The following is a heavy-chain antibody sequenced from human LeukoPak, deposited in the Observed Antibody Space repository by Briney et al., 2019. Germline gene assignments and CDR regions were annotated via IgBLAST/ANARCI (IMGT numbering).Heavy chain of an antibody. D-gene: IGHD1/OR15-1a*01. CDR1: GFTFSNYW. V-gene: IGHV3-30*03. J-gene: IGHJ4*02. CDR2: ISYDGSNK. Sequence: GGSLRLSCAASGFTFSNYWMGWVRQAPGKGLEWVAVISYDGSNKYYADSVKGRFTISRDNSKNTLYLQMNSLRTEDTAVYYCARNKQMDYWGQGTLVTVSS. CDR3: ARNKQMDY.